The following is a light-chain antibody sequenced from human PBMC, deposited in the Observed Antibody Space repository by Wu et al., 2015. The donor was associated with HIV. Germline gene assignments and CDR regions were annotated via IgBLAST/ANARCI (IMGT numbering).Light chain of an antibody. J-gene: IGKJ3*01. CDR3: QQYNNWPPT. V-gene: IGKV3-15*01. CDR1: QSVSNN. Sequence: EIVMTQSPATLSVSPGERATLSCRASQSVSNNLAWYQQIPGQPPRLPIYGASTRATGVPARFSGSGSGTEFTLTISSLQSEDFAIHFCQQYNNWPPTFGPGTKVDIK. CDR2: GAS.